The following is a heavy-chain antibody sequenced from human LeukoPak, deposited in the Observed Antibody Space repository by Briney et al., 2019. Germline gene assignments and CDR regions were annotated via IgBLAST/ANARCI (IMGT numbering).Heavy chain of an antibody. CDR3: ASPGSYCSSTSCPLDY. D-gene: IGHD2-2*01. V-gene: IGHV4-39*01. CDR1: GGSISSSSYY. J-gene: IGHJ4*02. Sequence: PPETLSLTCTVSGGSISSSSYYWGWIRQPPGKGLEWIGSIYYSGSTYYNPSLKSRVTISVDTSKNQFSLKLSSVTAADTAVYYCASPGSYCSSTSCPLDYWGQGTLVTVSS. CDR2: IYYSGST.